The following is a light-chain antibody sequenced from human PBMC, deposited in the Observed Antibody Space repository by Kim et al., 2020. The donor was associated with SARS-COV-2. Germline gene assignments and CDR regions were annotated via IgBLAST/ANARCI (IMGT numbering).Light chain of an antibody. CDR2: GKN. J-gene: IGLJ1*01. CDR3: NSRDSSGYV. V-gene: IGLV3-19*01. CDR1: SLRSYY. Sequence: SSALTQDPAVSVALGQTVRITCQGDSLRSYYASWYQQKPGQAPVLLIYGKNNRPSGIPDRFSGSSSGNTASLTITGAQAEDEADYYCNSRDSSGYVFGTGTKVTDL.